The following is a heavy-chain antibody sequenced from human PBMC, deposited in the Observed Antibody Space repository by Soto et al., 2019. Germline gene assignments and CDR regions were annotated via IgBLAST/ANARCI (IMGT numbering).Heavy chain of an antibody. D-gene: IGHD3-3*01. CDR3: ATRAADYDFWSGYYSYYYYMDV. CDR1: GGSIRSYY. J-gene: IGHJ6*03. CDR2: IYYSGST. V-gene: IGHV4-59*08. Sequence: SETLSLTSTVSGGSIRSYYWSWIRQPPGKGLEWIGYIYYSGSTNYNPSLKSRVTISVDTSKNQFSLKLSSVTAADTAVYYCATRAADYDFWSGYYSYYYYMDVWGKGTTVTVSS.